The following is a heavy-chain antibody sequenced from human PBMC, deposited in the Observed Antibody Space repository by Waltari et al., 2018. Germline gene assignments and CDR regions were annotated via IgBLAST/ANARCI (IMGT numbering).Heavy chain of an antibody. Sequence: QEQLQPSGPGLVKPSQTLSLTCTVSGGPISSGVYFWSWIRQPPGKGLEWIGYSYYSGSTYYNPSLKSRVTISVDTSKNQFSLKLSAVTAADTAVYDCARWYYYDSSGTYYFDYWGQGTLVTVSS. J-gene: IGHJ4*02. CDR1: GGPISSGVYF. V-gene: IGHV4-30-4*08. D-gene: IGHD3-22*01. CDR3: ARWYYYDSSGTYYFDY. CDR2: SYYSGST.